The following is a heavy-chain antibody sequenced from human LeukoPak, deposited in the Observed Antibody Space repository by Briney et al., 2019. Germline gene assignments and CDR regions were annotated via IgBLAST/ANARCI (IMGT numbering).Heavy chain of an antibody. D-gene: IGHD6-13*01. CDR1: GFTFSPYW. J-gene: IGHJ4*02. CDR2: INSDGSST. CDR3: ARGGISSSWYDY. V-gene: IGHV3-74*01. Sequence: GGSLRLSCAASGFTFSPYWMHWVRQAPGKGLVWVSRINSDGSSTDYADSVKGRFTISRHNSKNTLYLQMNSLRAEDTAVYYCARGGISSSWYDYWGQGTLVTVSS.